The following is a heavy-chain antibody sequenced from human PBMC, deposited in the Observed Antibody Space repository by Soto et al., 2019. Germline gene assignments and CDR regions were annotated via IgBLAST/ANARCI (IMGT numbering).Heavy chain of an antibody. J-gene: IGHJ4*02. V-gene: IGHV3-43*02. CDR2: INADGSDT. D-gene: IGHD3-22*01. Sequence: EVQLVESGGGVVQPGGSLRLSCAASGFTFEDYALHWVRQSSGKGPEWVSIINADGSDTYYADSVKGRFTITRDNRKDSLYLQMNSLRPEDSAIYYCANARFYFDSSPYDSWGQGTLVTVTS. CDR3: ANARFYFDSSPYDS. CDR1: GFTFEDYA.